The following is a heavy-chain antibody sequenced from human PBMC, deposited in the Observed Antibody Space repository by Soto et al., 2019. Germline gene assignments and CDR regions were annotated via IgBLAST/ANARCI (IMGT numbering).Heavy chain of an antibody. J-gene: IGHJ6*03. CDR2: ISSNGGST. D-gene: IGHD1-7*01. V-gene: IGHV3-64*01. Sequence: EVQLVESGGGLVQPGGSLRLSCAASGFTFSSYAMHWVRQAPGKGLEYVSAISSNGGSTYYANPVKGRFTISRDNSKNTLYLQMGSLRAEDMAVYYCARDRLELLFYMDVWGKGTTVTVSS. CDR1: GFTFSSYA. CDR3: ARDRLELLFYMDV.